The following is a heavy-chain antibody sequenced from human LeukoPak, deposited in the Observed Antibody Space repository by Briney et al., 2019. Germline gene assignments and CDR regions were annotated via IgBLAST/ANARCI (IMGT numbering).Heavy chain of an antibody. V-gene: IGHV4-59*02. CDR3: GRNLGSGSDH. D-gene: IGHD3-10*01. CDR1: GASVSSDY. J-gene: IGHJ4*02. Sequence: SETLSLTCSVSGASVSSDYWNWIRQSPGRGLEWIGYTHCRGDINYNPSLKSRLTMSVDASSNQVSLKLSSVTAADAAVYYCGRNLGSGSDHWGQGTLVTVSS. CDR2: THCRGDI.